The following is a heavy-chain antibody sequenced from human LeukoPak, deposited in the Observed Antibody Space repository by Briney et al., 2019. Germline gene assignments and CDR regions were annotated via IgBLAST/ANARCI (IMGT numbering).Heavy chain of an antibody. CDR3: AKDLSSGTGRGFDY. Sequence: GGSLRLSCVASGFPFSAYAMGWVRQAPGKGLEWVSGIRGSGETTYYAESVKGRFIIQRDNSKNTLYLQMNSLRAEDTALYYCAKDLSSGTGRGFDYWGQGTLVTVSS. CDR2: IRGSGETT. CDR1: GFPFSAYA. J-gene: IGHJ4*02. D-gene: IGHD3/OR15-3a*01. V-gene: IGHV3-23*01.